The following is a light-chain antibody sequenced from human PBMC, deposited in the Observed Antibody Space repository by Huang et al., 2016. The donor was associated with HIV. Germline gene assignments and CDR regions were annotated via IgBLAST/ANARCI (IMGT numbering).Light chain of an antibody. Sequence: DIVMTQSPDSLAVSLGERATVNCKSSQTVLYSSNNKNYLAWYQQSPGQPPRLLIYWASTRESGVPDRFSGSGSGTDFTLTISSLQAEDVAVYYCQQYFNTSLTFGGGTKVEIK. J-gene: IGKJ4*01. CDR3: QQYFNTSLT. CDR1: QTVLYSSNNKNY. CDR2: WAS. V-gene: IGKV4-1*01.